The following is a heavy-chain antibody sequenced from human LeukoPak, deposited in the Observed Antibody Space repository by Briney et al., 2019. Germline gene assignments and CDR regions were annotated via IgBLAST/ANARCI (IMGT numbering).Heavy chain of an antibody. D-gene: IGHD1-26*01. CDR2: IIPILGIA. J-gene: IGHJ1*01. Sequence: GASVKVSCKASGGTFSSYAISWVRQAPGQGIEWMGRIIPILGIANYAQKFQGRVTITADKSTSTAYMELSSLRSEDTAVYYCARGEMATPKSHFQHWGQGTLVTVSS. V-gene: IGHV1-69*04. CDR1: GGTFSSYA. CDR3: ARGEMATPKSHFQH.